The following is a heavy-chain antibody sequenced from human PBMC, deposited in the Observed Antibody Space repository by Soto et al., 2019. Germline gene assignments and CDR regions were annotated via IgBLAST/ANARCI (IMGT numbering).Heavy chain of an antibody. Sequence: QVQLQESGPGVVRPSETLSLTCSVSGSSFTGDYWSWIRQPAGKGLEWIGRVFGNGAGTPIYNSALKNRVTMSVDSYKTQFSLKLTSVTAADTALYYCARDLPPYDRRRQSAGAFEDWGQGTLVTVSS. V-gene: IGHV4-4*07. D-gene: IGHD3-22*01. J-gene: IGHJ4*02. CDR3: ARDLPPYDRRRQSAGAFED. CDR2: VFGNGAGTP. CDR1: GSSFTGDY.